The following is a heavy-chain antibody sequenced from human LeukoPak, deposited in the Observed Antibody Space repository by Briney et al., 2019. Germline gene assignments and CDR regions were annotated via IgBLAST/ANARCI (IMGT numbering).Heavy chain of an antibody. CDR3: ARVNYYDSSGYYYAHLDY. J-gene: IGHJ4*02. V-gene: IGHV1-3*01. CDR2: INAGNGNT. D-gene: IGHD3-22*01. Sequence: GASVKVSCKASGYTFTSYAMHWVRQAPGQRLEWMGWINAGNGNTKYSQKFQGRVTMTTDTSTSTAYMELRSLRSDDTAVYYCARVNYYDSSGYYYAHLDYWGQGTLVTVSS. CDR1: GYTFTSYA.